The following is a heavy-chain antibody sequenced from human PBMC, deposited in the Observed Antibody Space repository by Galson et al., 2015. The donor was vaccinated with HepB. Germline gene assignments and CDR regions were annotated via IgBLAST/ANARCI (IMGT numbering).Heavy chain of an antibody. CDR3: TRSSDMVATYY. V-gene: IGHV4-61*02. CDR1: GGSISSNTYY. D-gene: IGHD5-12*01. CDR2: IYSSGRT. Sequence: TLSLTCTVSGGSISSNTYYWSWIRQPAGKGLEWIGRIYSSGRTDDNPSLKSRVTMSVDTSKNQFSLKLSSVTAADTAVYYCTRSSDMVATYYWGQGTLVTVSS. J-gene: IGHJ4*02.